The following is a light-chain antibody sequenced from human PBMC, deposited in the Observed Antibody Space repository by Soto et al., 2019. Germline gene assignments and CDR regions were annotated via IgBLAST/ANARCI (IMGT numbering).Light chain of an antibody. V-gene: IGKV3-11*01. CDR3: QRYNNWPLT. CDR2: DAS. CDR1: QSVSSY. J-gene: IGKJ4*01. Sequence: EIVWTQSPATLSLSPGERATLSCRASQSVSSYLAWYQQKPGQAPRLLIYDASNRATGIPARFSGSGSGTDFTLTINSLQSEDFAVYYCQRYNNWPLTFGGGTKVDIK.